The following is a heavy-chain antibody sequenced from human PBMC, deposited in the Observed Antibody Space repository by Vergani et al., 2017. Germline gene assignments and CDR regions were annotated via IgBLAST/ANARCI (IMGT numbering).Heavy chain of an antibody. CDR2: IRPKTDGETT. J-gene: IGHJ4*02. CDR1: GFTFSSAW. V-gene: IGHV3-15*01. Sequence: EVQPVESGGGLVKPGGSLRLSCTTSGFTFSSAWMSWVRQAPGKGLEWVARIRPKTDGETTDYAAPVKSRFTISRDDSKNTLYLQMNSLKTEDTAVYYCTTPTEWELRYYFDYWGQGTLVTVSS. CDR3: TTPTEWELRYYFDY. D-gene: IGHD3-9*01.